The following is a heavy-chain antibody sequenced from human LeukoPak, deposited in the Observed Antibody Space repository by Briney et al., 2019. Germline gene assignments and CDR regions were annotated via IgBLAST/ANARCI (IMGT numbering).Heavy chain of an antibody. Sequence: SQTLSLTCAVSGGSIGSGGYSWSWIRQPPVKGLEWIGYIYHSGSTYYNPSLKSRVTISVDRSKNQFSLKLSSVTAADTAMYYCARAPISNDYSNPFDYWGQGTLVTVSS. CDR3: ARAPISNDYSNPFDY. CDR2: IYHSGST. CDR1: GGSIGSGGYS. V-gene: IGHV4-30-2*01. J-gene: IGHJ4*02. D-gene: IGHD4-11*01.